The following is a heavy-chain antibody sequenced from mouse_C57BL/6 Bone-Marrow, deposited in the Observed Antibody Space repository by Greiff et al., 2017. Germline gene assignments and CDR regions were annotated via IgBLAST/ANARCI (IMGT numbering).Heavy chain of an antibody. D-gene: IGHD2-4*01. J-gene: IGHJ4*01. Sequence: VQLQQPGAELVKPGASVKLSCKASGYTFTSYWMQWVKPRPGQGLEWIGEIDPSDSYTNYNQKFKGKATLTVDTSSSTAYMQLSSLTSEDSAVYYCAREEDYDLAMDYWGQGTSVTVSS. CDR2: IDPSDSYT. CDR1: GYTFTSYW. CDR3: AREEDYDLAMDY. V-gene: IGHV1-50*01.